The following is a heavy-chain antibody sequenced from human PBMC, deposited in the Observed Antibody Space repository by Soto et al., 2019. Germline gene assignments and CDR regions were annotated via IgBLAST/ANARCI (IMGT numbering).Heavy chain of an antibody. Sequence: GASVKVSCTASGYTFTSYGISWGRQAPGQGLEWMGWISAYNGNTNYAQKLQGRVTMTTDTSTSTAYMELRSLRSGDTAVYYCALSYDFWSGYTFDYWGQGTLVTVSS. CDR1: GYTFTSYG. V-gene: IGHV1-18*04. D-gene: IGHD3-3*01. CDR2: ISAYNGNT. CDR3: ALSYDFWSGYTFDY. J-gene: IGHJ4*02.